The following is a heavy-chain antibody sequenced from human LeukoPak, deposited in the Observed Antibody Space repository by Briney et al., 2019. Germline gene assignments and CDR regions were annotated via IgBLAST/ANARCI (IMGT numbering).Heavy chain of an antibody. D-gene: IGHD6-6*01. CDR3: AKDLGQSNSWYFFDN. CDR1: GFTSPTYG. V-gene: IGHV3-23*01. CDR2: ISASGVST. Sequence: GGSLRLSCVASGFTSPTYGMSWVRQAPGKGLEWRSSISASGVSTYYADSVKGRFTVARDISKNTLFLRMNSLRGEDTALYYCAKDLGQSNSWYFFDNWGQGVLVTVSS. J-gene: IGHJ4*02.